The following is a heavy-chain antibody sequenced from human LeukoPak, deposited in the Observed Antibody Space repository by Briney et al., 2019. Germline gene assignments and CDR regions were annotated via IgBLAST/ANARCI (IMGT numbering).Heavy chain of an antibody. CDR3: ARDRRNYYYMDV. Sequence: AGGSLRLSCAASGFTFSSYSMNWVRQAPGKGLEWVSSISSSSSYIYYADSVKGRFTISRDNAKSSLYLQMNSLRAEDTAVYYCARDRRNYYYMDVWGKGTTVTVSS. J-gene: IGHJ6*03. CDR2: ISSSSSYI. V-gene: IGHV3-21*01. CDR1: GFTFSSYS.